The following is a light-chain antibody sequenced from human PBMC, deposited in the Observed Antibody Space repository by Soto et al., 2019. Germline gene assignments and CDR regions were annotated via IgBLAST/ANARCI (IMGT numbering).Light chain of an antibody. Sequence: SYELTQPPSVSVAPGKTARITCGGNNIGSKSVHWYQQKPGQAPVLVIYYDNDRPSGIPERFSGSNSGNTATLTISRVEAGDEADDYCQVWDSSSDLRGVFGGGTKLTVL. J-gene: IGLJ2*01. CDR1: NIGSKS. CDR2: YDN. CDR3: QVWDSSSDLRGV. V-gene: IGLV3-21*04.